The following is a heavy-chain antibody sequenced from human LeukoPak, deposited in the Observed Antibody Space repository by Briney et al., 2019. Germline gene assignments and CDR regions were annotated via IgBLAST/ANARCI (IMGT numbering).Heavy chain of an antibody. CDR3: ARAIGYRGYDDY. V-gene: IGHV1-69*04. D-gene: IGHD5-12*01. CDR1: GGTFSSYA. Sequence: SVKVSCKASGGTFSSYAISWVRQAPGQGLEWMGRIIPILGIANYAQKFQGRVTITADKSTSTAYMELSSLRSEDTAVYYCARAIGYRGYDDYWGQGTLVTVSS. J-gene: IGHJ4*02. CDR2: IIPILGIA.